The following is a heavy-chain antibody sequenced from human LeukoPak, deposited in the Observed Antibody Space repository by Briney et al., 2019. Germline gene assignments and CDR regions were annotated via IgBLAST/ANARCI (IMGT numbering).Heavy chain of an antibody. J-gene: IGHJ5*02. CDR2: INPNSGGT. CDR1: GYTFTGYY. V-gene: IGHV1-2*02. D-gene: IGHD6-13*01. Sequence: ASVKVSCKASGYTFTGYYMHWVRQAPGQGLEWMGWINPNSGGTNYAQKFQGRVTMTRDTSISTAYMELRRLRSDDTAVYYCARDGSSSWYLGFNWFDPWGQGTLVTVSS. CDR3: ARDGSSSWYLGFNWFDP.